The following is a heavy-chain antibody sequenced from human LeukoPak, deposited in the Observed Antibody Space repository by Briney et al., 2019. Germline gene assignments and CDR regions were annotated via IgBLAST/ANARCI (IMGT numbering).Heavy chain of an antibody. V-gene: IGHV4-59*01. J-gene: IGHJ5*02. Sequence: SETLSLTCTVSGGSISSYYWSWIRQPPGKGLEWIGYIYYSGSTNYNPSLKNRVTISVDTSKNQFSLKLSSVTAADTAVYYCAALAVAGTMDWFDPWGQGTLVTVSS. CDR3: AALAVAGTMDWFDP. D-gene: IGHD6-19*01. CDR2: IYYSGST. CDR1: GGSISSYY.